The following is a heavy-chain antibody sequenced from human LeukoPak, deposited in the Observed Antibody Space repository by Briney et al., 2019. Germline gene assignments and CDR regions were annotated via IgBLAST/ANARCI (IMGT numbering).Heavy chain of an antibody. V-gene: IGHV3-33*01. CDR3: ARSPIFNNWFDP. CDR2: IWYDGSNK. J-gene: IGHJ5*02. D-gene: IGHD3-3*01. Sequence: EGSLRLSCAASGFTFSSYGMHWVRQAPGKGLEWVAVIWYDGSNKYYADSVKGRFTISRDNSKNTLYLQMNSLRAEDTAVYYCARSPIFNNWFDPWGQGTLVTVSS. CDR1: GFTFSSYG.